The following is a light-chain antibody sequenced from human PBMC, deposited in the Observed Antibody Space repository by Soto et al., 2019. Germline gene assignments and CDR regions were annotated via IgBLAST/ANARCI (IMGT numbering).Light chain of an antibody. CDR1: ALPRQY. Sequence: SYELTQPPSVPVSPGQMARITCSGDALPRQYAYWYQQKPGQAPVLLIYKNNERPSGIPERFSGSSSGTTVTLTISGVQAEDEADYYCQSADKSGTYVFGTGTKLTVL. CDR3: QSADKSGTYV. V-gene: IGLV3-25*03. J-gene: IGLJ1*01. CDR2: KNN.